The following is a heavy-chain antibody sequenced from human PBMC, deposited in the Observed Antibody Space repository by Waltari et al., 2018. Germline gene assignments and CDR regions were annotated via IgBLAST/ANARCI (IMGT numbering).Heavy chain of an antibody. Sequence: EVQLVQSGAEVKEPGYSLKISCRGSGYSSTNYCIGWVRQKPGKGLEWCGIIYPGDSDTRYSPSFQGQVTTTADKSTSTAYLRWSSMKALDTAMYYCARHSTYYSDSGPEGSGMDGWGQGTAVTGS. CDR3: ARHSTYYSDSGPEGSGMDG. D-gene: IGHD3-22*01. J-gene: IGHJ6*02. CDR2: IYPGDSDT. CDR1: GYSSTNYC. V-gene: IGHV5-51*01.